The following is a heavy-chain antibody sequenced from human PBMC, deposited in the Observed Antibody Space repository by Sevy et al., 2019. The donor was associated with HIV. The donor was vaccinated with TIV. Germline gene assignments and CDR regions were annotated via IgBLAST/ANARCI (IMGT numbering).Heavy chain of an antibody. V-gene: IGHV3-7*01. CDR2: IKQVESER. J-gene: IGHJ4*02. Sequence: GGSLRLSCAASGFSFSNYWMHWVRQAPGKGLEWVANIKQVESERYYVASVKGRFTISRDNAKNSVYLEMNSLRPDDTAIYYCAKGNSGSFDYWGQGTLVTVSS. CDR1: GFSFSNYW. CDR3: AKGNSGSFDY. D-gene: IGHD3-10*01.